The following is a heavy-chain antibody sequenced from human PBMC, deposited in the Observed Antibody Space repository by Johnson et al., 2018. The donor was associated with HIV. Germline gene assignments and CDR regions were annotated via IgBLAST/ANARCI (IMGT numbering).Heavy chain of an antibody. CDR3: AKGLGRGTFSTDDSFDI. J-gene: IGHJ3*02. CDR1: GFTLSSYG. Sequence: QMLLVESGGGVVQPGRSLRLSCAASGFTLSSYGMHWVRQAPGKGLEWVAVISYDGSNKYYADSVKGRFTIYRDNSKNTLYLQMNSLRAEDTAVYYCAKGLGRGTFSTDDSFDIWGQGTMVTVSS. CDR2: ISYDGSNK. D-gene: IGHD1-26*01. V-gene: IGHV3-30*18.